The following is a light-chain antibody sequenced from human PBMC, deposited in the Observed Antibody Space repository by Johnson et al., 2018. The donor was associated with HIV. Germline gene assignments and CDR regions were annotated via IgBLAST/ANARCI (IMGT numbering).Light chain of an antibody. CDR1: NSYIGNNY. Sequence: QSVLTQPPSVSAAPGQKVTISCSGSNSYIGNNYVSWYQQLPGTAPKLLIYDNNKRPSGIPDRFSGSKSGTSASLAISGLQPEDETDYYCAAWDDSLNGRYVFGTGTKVTVL. CDR2: DNN. V-gene: IGLV1-51*01. J-gene: IGLJ1*01. CDR3: AAWDDSLNGRYV.